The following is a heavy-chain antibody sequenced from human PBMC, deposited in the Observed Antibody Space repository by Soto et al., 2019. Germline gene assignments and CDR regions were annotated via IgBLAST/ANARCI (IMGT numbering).Heavy chain of an antibody. CDR1: GFTFSNYA. Sequence: EVQVLESGGGLVQPGGSLRLSCTASGFTFSNYAMSWVCQAPGKGLEWVSAITRTDSTYYADSVKGRFTISRDNSRNTLYLQMNSLGAEDAALYYCAKALVGEVGATDYWGQGTLVTVSS. CDR3: AKALVGEVGATDY. D-gene: IGHD1-26*01. V-gene: IGHV3-23*01. CDR2: ITRTDST. J-gene: IGHJ4*02.